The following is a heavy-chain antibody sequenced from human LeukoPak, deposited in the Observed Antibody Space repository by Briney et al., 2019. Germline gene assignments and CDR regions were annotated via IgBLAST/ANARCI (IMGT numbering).Heavy chain of an antibody. CDR1: GGSITSDNYY. V-gene: IGHV4-61*02. CDR3: ARDSGRYFDWLFGI. D-gene: IGHD3-9*01. J-gene: IGHJ4*02. Sequence: SQTLSLTCTVSGGSITSDNYYWSWIRQPAGKGLEWIGRIYTRGSTNYNPSLKSRVTISADTSKNQFSLKLSSVTAADTAVYYCARDSGRYFDWLFGIWGQGALVTVSS. CDR2: IYTRGST.